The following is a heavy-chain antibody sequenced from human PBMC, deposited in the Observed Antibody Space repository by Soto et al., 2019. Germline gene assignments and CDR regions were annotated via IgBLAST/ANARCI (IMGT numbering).Heavy chain of an antibody. J-gene: IGHJ4*02. D-gene: IGHD3-10*01. V-gene: IGHV1-46*03. CDR2: INPNGGST. CDR1: GYTFTSYY. CDR3: SRGLGSGDY. Sequence: QVQLVQSGAEVKNPGASVTVSCRASGYTFTSYYIHWVRQAPGQGLEWMAIINPNGGSTNYAQRFQGRVTVTRDTSTIIVYMELSSLRSEDTAVYYCSRGLGSGDYWGQGTLVTVSS.